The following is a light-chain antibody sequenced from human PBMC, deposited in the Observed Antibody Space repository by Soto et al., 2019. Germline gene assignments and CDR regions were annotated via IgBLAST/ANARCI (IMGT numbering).Light chain of an antibody. J-gene: IGKJ3*01. Sequence: DIVLTQSPAILSLSPGERATLSCRASEDVGNSLAWYQQRPGQSPRLLIYDVSNRATGIPSRFSGSDSGADFTLTISSLQPEDFATYFCQQGHSMPFTFGPGTKVDIK. CDR1: EDVGNS. V-gene: IGKV3D-11*01. CDR2: DVS. CDR3: QQGHSMPFT.